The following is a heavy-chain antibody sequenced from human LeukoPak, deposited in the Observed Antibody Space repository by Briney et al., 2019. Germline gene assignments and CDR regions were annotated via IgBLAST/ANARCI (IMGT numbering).Heavy chain of an antibody. V-gene: IGHV1-18*01. Sequence: GASVKVSCKASGYTFTSYGISWVRQAPGQGLEWMGWISAYNGNTNYAQKLQGRVTMTTDTSTSTAYMELRSLRSDDTAVYYCARGGVRYFDWLLRMYYFDYWGQETLVTVSS. CDR3: ARGGVRYFDWLLRMYYFDY. CDR2: ISAYNGNT. J-gene: IGHJ4*02. D-gene: IGHD3-9*01. CDR1: GYTFTSYG.